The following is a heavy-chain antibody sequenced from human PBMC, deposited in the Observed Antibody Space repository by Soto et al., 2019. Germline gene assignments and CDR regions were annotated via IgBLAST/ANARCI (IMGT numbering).Heavy chain of an antibody. Sequence: QVQLQESGPGLVKPSQTLSLTCTVSGASISGSNYFWSWIRQPPGKGLEWIGYFYASGSTYSKPSLKSRVSMSVDTSKNQFSLSLSSVSAADTAVYYCARDAIRGSAAMRTYWGLGTLVTVSS. CDR3: ARDAIRGSAAMRTY. CDR2: FYASGST. J-gene: IGHJ4*02. V-gene: IGHV4-30-4*01. CDR1: GASISGSNYF.